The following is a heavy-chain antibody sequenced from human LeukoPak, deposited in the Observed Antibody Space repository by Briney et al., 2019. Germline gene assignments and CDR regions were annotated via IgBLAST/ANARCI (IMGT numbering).Heavy chain of an antibody. J-gene: IGHJ4*02. V-gene: IGHV3-21*01. CDR3: AREYSSGWYVLFDY. D-gene: IGHD6-19*01. CDR1: GFTFSSYS. CDR2: ISSSSSYI. Sequence: GGSLGLSCAASGFTFSSYSMNWVRQAPGKGLEWVSSISSSSSYIYYADSVKGRFTISRDNAKNSLYLQMNSLRAEDTAVYYCAREYSSGWYVLFDYWGQGTLVTVSS.